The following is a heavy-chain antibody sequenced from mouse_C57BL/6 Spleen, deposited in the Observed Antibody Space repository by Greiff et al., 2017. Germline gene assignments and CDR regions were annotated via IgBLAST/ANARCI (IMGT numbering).Heavy chain of an antibody. CDR2: IDPSDSYT. D-gene: IGHD1-1*01. CDR3: ARSPNGSSYGY. CDR1: GYTFTSYW. Sequence: VQLQQPGAELVKPGASVKLSCKASGYTFTSYWMQWVKQRPGQGLEWIGEIDPSDSYTNYNQKFKGKATLTGDTSSSTAYMQLSSLTSEDSAVYYCARSPNGSSYGYWGQGTTLTVSS. V-gene: IGHV1-50*01. J-gene: IGHJ2*01.